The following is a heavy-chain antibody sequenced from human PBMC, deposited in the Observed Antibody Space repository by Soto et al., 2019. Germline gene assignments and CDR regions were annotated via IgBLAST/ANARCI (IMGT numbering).Heavy chain of an antibody. D-gene: IGHD5-12*01. CDR1: GFSLSTSGVA. CDR2: VYWDEDR. Sequence: QITLKESGPTLVKPTQTLTLTCTFSGFSLSTSGVALGWIRQPPGKALEWLALVYWDEDRRYSPSLKSRLTITKDTSRNQVVLTMTDMDPVDTTTYYCASRQKLGSGYYEDYWGQGTLVTVSS. CDR3: ASRQKLGSGYYEDY. J-gene: IGHJ4*02. V-gene: IGHV2-5*02.